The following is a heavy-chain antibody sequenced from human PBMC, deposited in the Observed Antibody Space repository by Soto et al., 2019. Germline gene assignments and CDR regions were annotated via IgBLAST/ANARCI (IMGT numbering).Heavy chain of an antibody. CDR1: GFTFSIYD. D-gene: IGHD6-13*01. V-gene: IGHV3-23*01. Sequence: EVQLLESGGGLVQPGGSLRLSCAASGFTFSIYDMTWVRQAPGKGLEWVSSINHSGGTRYYADSVKGRFTISRDNSKNTLYLQINTLTAGDTAVYYCARFWGAGTGDAFDIWGQGTMVTVSS. CDR3: ARFWGAGTGDAFDI. J-gene: IGHJ3*02. CDR2: INHSGGTR.